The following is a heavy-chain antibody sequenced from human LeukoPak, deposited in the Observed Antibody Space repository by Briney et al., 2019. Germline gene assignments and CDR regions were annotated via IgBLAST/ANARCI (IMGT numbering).Heavy chain of an antibody. D-gene: IGHD3-9*01. CDR2: ISAYNGNT. Sequence: ASVKVSCKASGYTFTSYGISWVRQAPGQGLEWMGWISAYNGNTNYAQKLQGRVTMTTDTSTSTAYMELRSLRSDDTAVYYCAGVVIPNFDWLPHFDYWGQGTLVTVSS. V-gene: IGHV1-18*01. CDR1: GYTFTSYG. CDR3: AGVVIPNFDWLPHFDY. J-gene: IGHJ4*02.